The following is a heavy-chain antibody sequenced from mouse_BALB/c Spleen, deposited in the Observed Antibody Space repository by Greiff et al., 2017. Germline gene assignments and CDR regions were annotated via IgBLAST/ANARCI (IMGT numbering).Heavy chain of an antibody. Sequence: QVQLQQSGAELVKPGASVKLSCKASGYTFTSYWMHWVKQRPGQGLEWIGEINPSNGRTNYNEKFKSKATLTVDKSSSTAYMQLSSLTSEDSAVYYCARWGTAFAYWGQGTLVTVSA. CDR2: INPSNGRT. CDR1: GYTFTSYW. D-gene: IGHD2-14*01. J-gene: IGHJ3*01. CDR3: ARWGTAFAY. V-gene: IGHV1S81*02.